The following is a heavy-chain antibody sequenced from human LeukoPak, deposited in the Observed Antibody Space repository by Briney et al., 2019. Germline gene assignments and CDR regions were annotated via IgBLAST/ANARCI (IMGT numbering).Heavy chain of an antibody. CDR3: AREGDYDILTGYYFIDS. V-gene: IGHV4-4*07. J-gene: IGHJ4*02. Sequence: SETLSLTCTVSGGSISGSSWSWIRQPAGKGLEWIGRIYSGGTTNYNPSLKSRVIMSVDTSNNRFSLKLSSVTAADTAVYYCAREGDYDILTGYYFIDSWGQGTLVTVSS. D-gene: IGHD3-9*01. CDR1: GGSISGSS. CDR2: IYSGGTT.